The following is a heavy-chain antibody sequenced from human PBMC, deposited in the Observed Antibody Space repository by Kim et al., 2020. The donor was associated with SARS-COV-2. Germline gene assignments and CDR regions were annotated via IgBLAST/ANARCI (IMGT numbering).Heavy chain of an antibody. V-gene: IGHV4-59*01. J-gene: IGHJ4*01. CDR2: IYYSGST. Sequence: SETLSLTCTVSGGSISSYYWSWIRQPPGKGLEWIGYIYYSGSTKYNPSLKSRVTISVDTSKNQFSLKLSSVTAADTAVYYCARSAYSRGWYAARGDVDY. CDR3: ARSAYSRGWYAARGDVDY. D-gene: IGHD6-19*01. CDR1: GGSISSYY.